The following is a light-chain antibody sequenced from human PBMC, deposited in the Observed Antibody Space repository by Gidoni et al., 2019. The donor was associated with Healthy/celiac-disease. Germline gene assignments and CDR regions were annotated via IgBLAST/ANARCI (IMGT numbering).Light chain of an antibody. J-gene: IGKJ4*01. CDR1: QSVSSY. CDR3: QQRSNWPPG. CDR2: DAS. V-gene: IGKV3-11*01. Sequence: EIELTQSPATLSLSPGERATLSCRASQSVSSYLAWYQQKPGQAPRLLIYDASNRATGIPARFSGSGSGTDFTLTISSLEPEDFAVYYCQQRSNWPPGFGGXTKVEIK.